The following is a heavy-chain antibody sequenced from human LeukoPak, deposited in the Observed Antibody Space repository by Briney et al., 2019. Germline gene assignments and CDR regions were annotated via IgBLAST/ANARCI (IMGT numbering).Heavy chain of an antibody. J-gene: IGHJ4*02. D-gene: IGHD2-15*01. CDR1: GGSISSYY. CDR2: IYYSGST. CDR3: ASGYCSGGSCYPYYFDY. Sequence: PSETLFLTCTVSGGSISSYYWSWIRQPPGKGLEWIGYIYYSGSTNYNPSLKSRVTISVDTSKKQFSLKLSSVTAADTAVYYCASGYCSGGSCYPYYFDYWGQGTLVTVSS. V-gene: IGHV4-59*01.